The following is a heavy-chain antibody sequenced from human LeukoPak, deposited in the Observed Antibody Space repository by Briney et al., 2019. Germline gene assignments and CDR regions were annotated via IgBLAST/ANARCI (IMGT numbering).Heavy chain of an antibody. Sequence: TSETLSLTCAVSGYSISSGYYWGWIRQPPGKGLEWIGSIYHSGSTYYNPSLKSRVTISVDTSKNQFSLKLSSVTAADTAVYYCARDLWAAAGIWRQGTMVTVSS. D-gene: IGHD6-13*01. CDR1: GYSISSGYY. CDR3: ARDLWAAAGI. J-gene: IGHJ3*02. CDR2: IYHSGST. V-gene: IGHV4-38-2*02.